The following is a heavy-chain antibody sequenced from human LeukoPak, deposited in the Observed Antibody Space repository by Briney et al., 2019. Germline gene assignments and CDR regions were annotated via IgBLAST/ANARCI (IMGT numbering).Heavy chain of an antibody. V-gene: IGHV3-15*01. CDR1: GFTFSNAW. J-gene: IGHJ4*02. Sequence: GGSLRLSCAASGFTFSNAWMSWVRQAPGKGLEWVGRIKSKTDGGTTDYAAPVKGRFTISRDDSKNTLYLQMNSLKTEDTAVYYCTTGYCSGGSCYFDYWGQGTLVTVSS. CDR2: IKSKTDGGTT. CDR3: TTGYCSGGSCYFDY. D-gene: IGHD2-15*01.